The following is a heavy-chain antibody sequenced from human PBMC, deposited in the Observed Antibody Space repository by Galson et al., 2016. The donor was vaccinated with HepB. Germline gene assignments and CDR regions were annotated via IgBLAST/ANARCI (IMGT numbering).Heavy chain of an antibody. J-gene: IGHJ6*02. D-gene: IGHD3-10*01. CDR3: AREIPNFGSGIYQGIYYYYYGMDV. V-gene: IGHV1-69*06. Sequence: SVKVSCKASGGTFSNYGISWVRQAPGQGLEWMGGITPIFGTSNYAQKFQGRVTITADKSTSTAYMELNRLRSEDSAVYYCAREIPNFGSGIYQGIYYYYYGMDVWGQGTTVTVSS. CDR1: GGTFSNYG. CDR2: ITPIFGTS.